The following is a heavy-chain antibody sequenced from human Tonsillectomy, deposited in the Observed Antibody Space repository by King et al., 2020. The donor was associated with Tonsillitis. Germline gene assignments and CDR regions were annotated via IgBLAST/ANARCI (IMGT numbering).Heavy chain of an antibody. CDR3: ARVHQLLRGNDF. Sequence: QLVQSGTEVKKPGASVKVSCKASGYTFTTYDIAWVRQATGQGLEWVGGMNPDSGYTAYAQKFQGRVTMTGDTSISTAYMELNSLGSGDTAIYFCARVHQLLRGNDFWGQGTLVTVSS. CDR1: GYTFTTYD. J-gene: IGHJ4*02. V-gene: IGHV1-8*01. D-gene: IGHD2-2*01. CDR2: MNPDSGYT.